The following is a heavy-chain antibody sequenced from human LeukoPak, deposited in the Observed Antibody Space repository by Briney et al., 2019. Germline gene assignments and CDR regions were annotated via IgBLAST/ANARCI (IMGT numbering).Heavy chain of an antibody. D-gene: IGHD1-1*01. CDR3: ARVAKERVGGVYYFDY. J-gene: IGHJ4*02. CDR2: IGTAGDT. Sequence: QPGGSLRLSCAASGFTFSDYDMRWVRQATGKGLEWVSAIGTAGDTYYTGSVKGRFTISRENAKNSLYLQMNSLRAGDTAVYYCARVAKERVGGVYYFDYWGQGTLVTVSS. V-gene: IGHV3-13*01. CDR1: GFTFSDYD.